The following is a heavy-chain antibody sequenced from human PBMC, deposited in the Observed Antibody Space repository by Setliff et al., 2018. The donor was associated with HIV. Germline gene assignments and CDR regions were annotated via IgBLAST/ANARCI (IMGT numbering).Heavy chain of an antibody. CDR1: GYMFIAYG. CDR3: AREYGAVRKYIDY. Sequence: PSVKVSCTTSGYMFIAYGMSWVRQAPGQGLEWMGLINPSGGRTSYAQKFQGRLTITPDTSTSTAYMELRSLRSDDTAVYYCAREYGAVRKYIDYWGQGTLVTVSS. V-gene: IGHV1-18*01. CDR2: INPSGGRT. J-gene: IGHJ4*02. D-gene: IGHD3-10*01.